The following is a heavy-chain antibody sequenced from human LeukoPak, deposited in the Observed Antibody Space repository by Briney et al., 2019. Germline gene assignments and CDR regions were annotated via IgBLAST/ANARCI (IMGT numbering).Heavy chain of an antibody. D-gene: IGHD3-3*01. Sequence: GASVKVSCKASGYTFTSYYMHWVRQAPGQGLEWMGIINPSGGSTSYAQKFQGRVTMTRDTSTSTVYMELSSLRSEDTAVYYCARQGYDFDREPRNKNWFDPWGQGTLVTVSS. CDR1: GYTFTSYY. CDR3: ARQGYDFDREPRNKNWFDP. J-gene: IGHJ5*02. CDR2: INPSGGST. V-gene: IGHV1-46*01.